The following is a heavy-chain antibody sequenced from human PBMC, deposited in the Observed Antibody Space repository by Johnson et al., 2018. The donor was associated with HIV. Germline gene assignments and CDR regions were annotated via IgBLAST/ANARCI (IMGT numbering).Heavy chain of an antibody. CDR3: AKGLHIVVGDNVRGLLGLRWAM. D-gene: IGHD2-21*01. Sequence: VQLVESGGGLVQPGGSLRLSCAASGFTVSSNYMSWVRQAPGKGLEWVSVVYRGGSTYYADSVKGRFTVSRDNSKNTLYLQMNSLRAEDTAVYYCAKGLHIVVGDNVRGLLGLRWAMWG. V-gene: IGHV3-66*01. J-gene: IGHJ1*01. CDR2: VYRGGST. CDR1: GFTVSSNY.